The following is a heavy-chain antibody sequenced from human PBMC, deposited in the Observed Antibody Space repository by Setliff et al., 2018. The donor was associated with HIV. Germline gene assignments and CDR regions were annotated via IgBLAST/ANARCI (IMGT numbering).Heavy chain of an antibody. CDR3: ARVPPLKAFGGVISLYYFDY. CDR1: GDSISGFF. V-gene: IGHV4-4*08. CDR2: IFTNEFI. Sequence: SETLSLTCNVSGDSISGFFWSWIRQPPGKTLEWIGSIFTNEFIYYNPSLKSRVTISADTSNTQFSLKLRSVTAADTAVYYCARVPPLKAFGGVISLYYFDYWGQGTLVTVSS. J-gene: IGHJ4*02. D-gene: IGHD3-16*02.